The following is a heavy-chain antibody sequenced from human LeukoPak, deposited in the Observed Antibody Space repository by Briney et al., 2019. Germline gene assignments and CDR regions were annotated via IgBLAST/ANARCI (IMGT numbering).Heavy chain of an antibody. Sequence: SQTLSLTCTVSGGSISSGGYYWSWIRQPPGKGLEWIGYIYYSGSTNYSPSLKSRVTISVDTSKNQFSLKLSSVTAADTAVYYCARGALWGYMDVWGKGTTVTVSS. D-gene: IGHD2-21*01. V-gene: IGHV4-61*08. CDR1: GGSISSGGYY. CDR2: IYYSGST. J-gene: IGHJ6*03. CDR3: ARGALWGYMDV.